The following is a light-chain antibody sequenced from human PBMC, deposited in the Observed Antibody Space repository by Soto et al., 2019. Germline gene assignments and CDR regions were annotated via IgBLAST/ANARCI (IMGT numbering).Light chain of an antibody. CDR1: QSVSNN. V-gene: IGKV3D-15*01. CDR3: QQYNNWPWT. CDR2: AAF. Sequence: EIVLTQSPGTLSLSPGERATLSCRASQSVSNNYLAWYQQKPGQAPRLLIYAAFSRATGIPARFSGSGSGTDFTLTISSLQSEDFAVYYCQQYNNWPWTFGQGTKVDNK. J-gene: IGKJ1*01.